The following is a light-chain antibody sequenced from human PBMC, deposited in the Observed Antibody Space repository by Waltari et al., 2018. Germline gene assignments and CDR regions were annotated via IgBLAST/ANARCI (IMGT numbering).Light chain of an antibody. Sequence: QSALTQPAAVSGSPGQSITISCTGTSSDVGGYHYVSWYQQHPGKAPKLMIYEVSNRPSGVSNRFSGSKSGTTASLTISGLQAEDEAYYYCSSYTSSSNWVFGGGTKLTVL. V-gene: IGLV2-14*01. CDR1: SSDVGGYHY. J-gene: IGLJ3*02. CDR3: SSYTSSSNWV. CDR2: EVS.